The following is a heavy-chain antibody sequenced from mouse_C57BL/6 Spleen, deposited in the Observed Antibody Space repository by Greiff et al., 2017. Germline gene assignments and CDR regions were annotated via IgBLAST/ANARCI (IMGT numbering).Heavy chain of an antibody. CDR1: GYSFTDYN. V-gene: IGHV1-39*01. J-gene: IGHJ4*01. CDR2: INPNYGTT. Sequence: VQLQQPGPELVKPGASVKISCKASGYSFTDYNMHWVKQSNGQSLEWIGVINPNYGTTSYNQKFKGKATLTVDKSSSTAYMQLNILTSEDSAVYYYSRASPRLMDYWGQGTSVTVAS. CDR3: SRASPRLMDY.